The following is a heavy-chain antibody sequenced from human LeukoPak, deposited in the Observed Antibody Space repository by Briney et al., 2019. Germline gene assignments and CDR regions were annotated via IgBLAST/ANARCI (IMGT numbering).Heavy chain of an antibody. CDR2: INHSGST. J-gene: IGHJ3*02. Sequence: SETLSLTCAVYGGSFSGYYWSWIRQPPGKGLEWIGEINHSGSTNYNPSLKSRVTISVDTSKNQFSLKLSSVTAADTAVYYCARELVADAFDIWGQGTMVTVSS. CDR1: GGSFSGYY. V-gene: IGHV4-34*01. CDR3: ARELVADAFDI. D-gene: IGHD5-12*01.